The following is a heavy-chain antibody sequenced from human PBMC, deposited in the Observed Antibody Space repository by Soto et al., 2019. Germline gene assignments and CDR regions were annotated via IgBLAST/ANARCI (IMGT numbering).Heavy chain of an antibody. CDR2: IYYSGST. CDR1: DGSISSYY. V-gene: IGHV4-59*08. D-gene: IGHD2-2*01. J-gene: IGHJ5*02. Sequence: QVQLQESGPGLVKPSETLSLTCTVSDGSISSYYWSWIRQPPGKGLEWIGYIYYSGSTNYNPSLKSRVTISVDTSKNQFSLKLSSVTAADTAVYYFARRYCSSTSCYNWFDPWGQGTLVTVSS. CDR3: ARRYCSSTSCYNWFDP.